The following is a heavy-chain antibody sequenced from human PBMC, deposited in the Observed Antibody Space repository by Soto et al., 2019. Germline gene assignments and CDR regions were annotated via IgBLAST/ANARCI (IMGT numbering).Heavy chain of an antibody. Sequence: EVQLVESGGGLVKPGGSLRLSCAASGFTFSNAWMNWVRQAPGKGLEWVGRIKNKADGGTTDYAAPVKGRFTISRDDSKNMLFLQMDSLKTEDTAVFYCSPGFGSYGSGTLHDYWGQGTLVTVSS. CDR3: SPGFGSYGSGTLHDY. CDR1: GFTFSNAW. CDR2: IKNKADGGTT. J-gene: IGHJ4*02. D-gene: IGHD3-10*01. V-gene: IGHV3-15*07.